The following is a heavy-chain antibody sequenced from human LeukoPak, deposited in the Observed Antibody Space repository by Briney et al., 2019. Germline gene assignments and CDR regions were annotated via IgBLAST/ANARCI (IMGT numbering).Heavy chain of an antibody. V-gene: IGHV3-49*04. Sequence: GRSLRLSCTTSGFTFGDYAMSWVRQAPGKGLEWLGFVRSKAYSGTTEYAASVRGRFTFSRDDSKYIAYLQMNSLKAEDTAVYHCTRGSCGGGSCYSILGLDYWGQGTLVTVSS. J-gene: IGHJ4*02. CDR2: VRSKAYSGTT. CDR3: TRGSCGGGSCYSILGLDY. CDR1: GFTFGDYA. D-gene: IGHD2-15*01.